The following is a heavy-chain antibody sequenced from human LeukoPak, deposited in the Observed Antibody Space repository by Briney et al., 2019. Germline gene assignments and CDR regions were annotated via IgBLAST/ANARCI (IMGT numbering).Heavy chain of an antibody. CDR3: ARRGRCSGGSCTRVDAFDY. Sequence: SETLSLTCTVSGGSISSYYWSWIRQPPGKGLEWVGYIYYSGSTNYNPSLKSRVTISVDTSKNQFSLKLSSVTAADTAVYYCARRGRCSGGSCTRVDAFDYWGQGTLVTVSS. CDR2: IYYSGST. CDR1: GGSISSYY. D-gene: IGHD2-15*01. J-gene: IGHJ4*02. V-gene: IGHV4-59*08.